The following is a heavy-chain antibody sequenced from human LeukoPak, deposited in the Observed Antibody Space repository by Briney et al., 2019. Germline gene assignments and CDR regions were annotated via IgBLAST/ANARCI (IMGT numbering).Heavy chain of an antibody. Sequence: PGGSLRLSCAASGFTFDDYGMSWVRHAPGKGLEWVSGINWNGGSTGYADSVKGRFTISRDNAKNSLYLQMNSLRAEDTALYYCARDRTRTYYYGSGSYRRVYYYYYYYMDVWGKGTTVTVSS. CDR1: GFTFDDYG. CDR2: INWNGGST. D-gene: IGHD3-10*01. V-gene: IGHV3-20*04. CDR3: ARDRTRTYYYGSGSYRRVYYYYYYYMDV. J-gene: IGHJ6*03.